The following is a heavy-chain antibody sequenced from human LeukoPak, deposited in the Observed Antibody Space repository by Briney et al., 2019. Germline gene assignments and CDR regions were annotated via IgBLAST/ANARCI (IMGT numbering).Heavy chain of an antibody. CDR1: GFTFSIYA. CDR2: ISAGTSNI. J-gene: IGHJ4*02. Sequence: GGSLRLSCAASGFTFSIYAMNWVRLAPGKGLEWVSSISAGTSNIDYADSIKGRFAISRDNAKKSLYLQMNSLRAEDTAVYYCTRDSYCSSTSCYRGHFDSWGQGTLVTVSS. V-gene: IGHV3-21*01. CDR3: TRDSYCSSTSCYRGHFDS. D-gene: IGHD2-2*01.